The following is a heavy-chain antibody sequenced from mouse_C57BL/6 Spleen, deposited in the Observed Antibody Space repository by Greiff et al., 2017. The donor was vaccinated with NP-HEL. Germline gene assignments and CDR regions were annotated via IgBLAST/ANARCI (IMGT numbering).Heavy chain of an antibody. J-gene: IGHJ4*01. V-gene: IGHV1-54*01. CDR3: ARWAQTAQAEIFSYAMDY. Sequence: VQLQQSGAELVRPGTSVKVSCKASGYAFTNYLIEWVKQRPGQGLEWIGVINPGSGGTNYNEKFKGKATLTADKSSSTAYMQLSSLTSEDSAVYFCARWAQTAQAEIFSYAMDYWGQGTSVTVSS. CDR2: INPGSGGT. CDR1: GYAFTNYL. D-gene: IGHD3-2*02.